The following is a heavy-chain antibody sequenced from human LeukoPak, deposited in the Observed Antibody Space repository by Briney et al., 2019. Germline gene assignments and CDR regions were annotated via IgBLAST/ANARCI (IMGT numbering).Heavy chain of an antibody. CDR1: GFTFSTYT. J-gene: IGHJ3*02. CDR2: ISSRSSYI. D-gene: IGHD5-18*01. V-gene: IGHV3-21*01. CDR3: ATSQLWLGQDAFDI. Sequence: GGSLRLSCAASGFTFSTYTMNWVRQAPGKGLEWVSSISSRSSYIYYADSVKGRFTISRDNAKNSLYLQMNSLRAEDTAVYYCATSQLWLGQDAFDIWGQGTMVTVSS.